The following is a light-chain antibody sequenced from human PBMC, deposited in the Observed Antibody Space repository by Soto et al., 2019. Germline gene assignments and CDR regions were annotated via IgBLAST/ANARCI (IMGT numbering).Light chain of an antibody. CDR1: QSITGW. V-gene: IGKV1-5*03. CDR2: KAS. CDR3: QQYNGT. Sequence: DIQMTQSPSTLSASVGDRVTITCRASQSITGWLAWFQQKPGKAPKLLIYKASNLASGVPSRFSGSGSGTEFTLTISSLQPDDFATYYCQQYNGTFGQGTKVDNK. J-gene: IGKJ1*01.